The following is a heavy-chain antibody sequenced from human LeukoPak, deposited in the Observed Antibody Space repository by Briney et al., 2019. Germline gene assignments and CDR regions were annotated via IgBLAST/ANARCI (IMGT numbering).Heavy chain of an antibody. D-gene: IGHD5-12*01. V-gene: IGHV3-23*01. Sequence: GGSLSLSCAASGFTFNNYAMNWVRQAPGKGLEWVSAISGSGVSTYYADSVKGRFTISRDNSNNTLYLQMNSLRAEDTAVYYCAKIPYNSDYYMWGQGTLVTVSS. J-gene: IGHJ4*02. CDR2: ISGSGVST. CDR3: AKIPYNSDYYM. CDR1: GFTFNNYA.